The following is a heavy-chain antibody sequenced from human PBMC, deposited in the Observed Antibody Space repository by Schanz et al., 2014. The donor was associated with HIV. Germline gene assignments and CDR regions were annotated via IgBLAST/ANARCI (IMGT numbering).Heavy chain of an antibody. CDR3: ARDNEERDIWTGNYYYYGMDV. CDR2: ISSGSTTI. Sequence: EVQLVESGGGFVKPGGSLRVSCVASGFSFSNAWMSWVRQAPGKGLEWVSYISSGSTTIHYADSVMGRFTISRDNAKNSMYLVMNSLRDEDTAVYYCARDNEERDIWTGNYYYYGMDVWGQGTTVTVAS. J-gene: IGHJ6*02. CDR1: GFSFSNAW. D-gene: IGHD3-9*01. V-gene: IGHV3-48*02.